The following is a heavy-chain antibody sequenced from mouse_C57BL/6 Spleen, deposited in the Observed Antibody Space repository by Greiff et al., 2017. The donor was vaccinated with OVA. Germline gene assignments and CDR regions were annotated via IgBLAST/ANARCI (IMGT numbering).Heavy chain of an antibody. J-gene: IGHJ2*01. D-gene: IGHD1-1*01. CDR1: GYTFTDYY. CDR2: IFPGSGST. V-gene: IGHV1-75*01. Sequence: QVQLKESGPELVKPGASVKISCKASGYTFTDYYINWVKQRPGQGLEWIGWIFPGSGSTYYNEKFKSKATLTVDKSSSTAYMQLSSLTSEDSAVYYCARLGYGSSYDYWGQGTTLTVSS. CDR3: ARLGYGSSYDY.